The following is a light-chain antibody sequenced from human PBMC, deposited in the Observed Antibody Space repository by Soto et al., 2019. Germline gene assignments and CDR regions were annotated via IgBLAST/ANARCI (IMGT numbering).Light chain of an antibody. CDR3: QQYNTYPT. Sequence: DIQMTQSPSTLSASIGDRVTIACRASQDISNWLAWYQQKPGKAPKLLILYASSLESGVPSRFSGSGSGTEYSLTISSRQSDDFANYYCQQYNTYPTFGQGTKVEIK. V-gene: IGKV1-5*01. CDR1: QDISNW. CDR2: YAS. J-gene: IGKJ1*01.